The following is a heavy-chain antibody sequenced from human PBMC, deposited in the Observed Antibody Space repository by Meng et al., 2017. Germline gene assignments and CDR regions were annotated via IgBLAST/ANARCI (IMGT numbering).Heavy chain of an antibody. Sequence: VQLVESGGGGKKTGVAVKVSCKVFGYTFISYGISCVRHAPGQGLEWMGWISAYNGNTNYAQNLQGRVTMTTDTSTSTAYMELRSLSSDDTAVYYCARAGIAVAGPDYWGQGTLVTVSS. CDR2: ISAYNGNT. J-gene: IGHJ4*02. CDR3: ARAGIAVAGPDY. V-gene: IGHV1-18*01. D-gene: IGHD6-19*01. CDR1: GYTFISYG.